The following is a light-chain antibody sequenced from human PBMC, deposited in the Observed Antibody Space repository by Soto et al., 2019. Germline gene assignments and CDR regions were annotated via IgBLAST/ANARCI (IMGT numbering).Light chain of an antibody. V-gene: IGKV1-39*01. CDR2: TSG. CDR1: QRITTY. Sequence: IHMTQSPSSLSASVGDRVTITCRASQRITTYLNWYQQKPGEAPKLHISTSGTLQRGVPSRFTGSGSGTDITLTITGLQRADFATYFCQQTYNTPYTFGQGTKLEIK. J-gene: IGKJ2*01. CDR3: QQTYNTPYT.